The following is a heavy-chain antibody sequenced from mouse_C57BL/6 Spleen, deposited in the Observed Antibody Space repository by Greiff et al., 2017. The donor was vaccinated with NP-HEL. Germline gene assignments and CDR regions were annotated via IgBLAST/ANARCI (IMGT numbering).Heavy chain of an antibody. CDR1: GYAFSSSW. Sequence: QVQLQQSGPELVKPGASVKISCKASGYAFSSSWMNWVKQRPGKGLEWIGRIYPGDGDTNYNGKFKGKATLTADKSSSTAYMQLSSLTSEDSAVYFCARFDYGSSLGYAMDYWGQGTSVTVSS. J-gene: IGHJ4*01. V-gene: IGHV1-82*01. CDR3: ARFDYGSSLGYAMDY. D-gene: IGHD1-1*01. CDR2: IYPGDGDT.